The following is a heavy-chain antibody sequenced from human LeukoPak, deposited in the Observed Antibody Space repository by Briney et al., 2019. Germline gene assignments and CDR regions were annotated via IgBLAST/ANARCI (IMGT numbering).Heavy chain of an antibody. D-gene: IGHD5-12*01. CDR3: ARCQFGGYEFDY. CDR1: GYTFTGYY. Sequence: GASVKVSCKASGYTFTGYYMHWVRQAPGQGLEWMGRINPNSGGTNYAQKFQGRVTMTRDTSISTAYMELSRLRSDDTAVYYCARCQFGGYEFDYWGQGTLVTVSS. CDR2: INPNSGGT. J-gene: IGHJ4*02. V-gene: IGHV1-2*06.